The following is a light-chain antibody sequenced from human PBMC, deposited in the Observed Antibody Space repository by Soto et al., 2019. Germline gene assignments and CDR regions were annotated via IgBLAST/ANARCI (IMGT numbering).Light chain of an antibody. V-gene: IGLV1-44*01. Sequence: QSVLTQPPSASGTPGQRVTISCSGSSSNIGSNTVNWYQQLPGTAPKLLIYSNNQRPSGVPDRFSGSKSDTSASLAISGLQSDDEADYYCAAWDDSLNGFYVFGTGTKLTVL. CDR2: SNN. CDR1: SSNIGSNT. J-gene: IGLJ1*01. CDR3: AAWDDSLNGFYV.